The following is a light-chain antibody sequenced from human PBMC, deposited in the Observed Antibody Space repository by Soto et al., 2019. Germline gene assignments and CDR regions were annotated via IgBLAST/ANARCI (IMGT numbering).Light chain of an antibody. V-gene: IGKV1D-16*01. Sequence: DIQMTQSPSSLSASVVERVTITCRASQDIGSHLAWYQQKPEKAPKSLIYFASTLQSGVPSRFSASGPGTDFTLTISSLQPEDFATYYCQQFRSFPITFGQGTRLEIK. CDR3: QQFRSFPIT. CDR2: FAS. J-gene: IGKJ5*01. CDR1: QDIGSH.